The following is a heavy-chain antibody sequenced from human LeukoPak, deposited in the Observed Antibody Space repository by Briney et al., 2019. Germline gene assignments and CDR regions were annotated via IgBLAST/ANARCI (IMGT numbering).Heavy chain of an antibody. J-gene: IGHJ4*02. D-gene: IGHD4-17*01. CDR1: GGSISSGGYY. Sequence: SETLSLTCTVSGGSISSGGYYWSWIRQHPGKGLEWIGYIFYSGSTYYNPSLKSRVTISVDTSKNQFSLKLNSVTAADTAVYYCARDRYSDHTYFDYWGQGTLVTVSS. CDR2: IFYSGST. V-gene: IGHV4-31*03. CDR3: ARDRYSDHTYFDY.